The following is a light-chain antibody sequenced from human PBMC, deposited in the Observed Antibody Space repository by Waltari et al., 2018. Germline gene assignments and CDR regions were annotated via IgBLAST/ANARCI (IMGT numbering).Light chain of an antibody. CDR2: KAF. J-gene: IGKJ1*01. CDR3: QQYYRRRT. V-gene: IGKV1-5*03. CDR1: QSISNW. Sequence: DIQMTQSPSTLSASVGDRIIITCRASQSISNWLAWYQQKPGKAPKLLIYKAFTLETGVPDRFSGSGSGTDFTLTISSLQAEDVAVYYCQQYYRRRTFGQGTRVEVK.